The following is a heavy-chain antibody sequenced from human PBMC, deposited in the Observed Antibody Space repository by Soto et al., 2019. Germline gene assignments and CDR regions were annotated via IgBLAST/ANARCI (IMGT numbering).Heavy chain of an antibody. J-gene: IGHJ4*02. V-gene: IGHV4-34*01. CDR3: ARSPGLYDFWSLYYFDY. CDR1: GGSFSGYY. D-gene: IGHD3-3*01. Sequence: SETLSLTCAVYGGSFSGYYWSWIRQPPGKGLEWIGEINHSGSTNYNPSLKSRVTISVDTSKNQFSLKLSSVAAADTAVYYCARSPGLYDFWSLYYFDYWGQGTLVTVSS. CDR2: INHSGST.